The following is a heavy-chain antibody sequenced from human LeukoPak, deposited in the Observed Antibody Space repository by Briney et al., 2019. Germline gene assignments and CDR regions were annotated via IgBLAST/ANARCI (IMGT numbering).Heavy chain of an antibody. CDR3: ARDQYDTWSRRGNFDS. J-gene: IGHJ4*02. Sequence: GGSLRLSCIASGFSFGKYWMSWVRQAPGKGLEWVANIKLDGSEKNYVDSVKGRFTISRDNTKNSLYLQMNSLRAEDTAVFYCARDQYDTWSRRGNFDSWGQGTLVIVSS. CDR2: IKLDGSEK. CDR1: GFSFGKYW. V-gene: IGHV3-7*03. D-gene: IGHD3/OR15-3a*01.